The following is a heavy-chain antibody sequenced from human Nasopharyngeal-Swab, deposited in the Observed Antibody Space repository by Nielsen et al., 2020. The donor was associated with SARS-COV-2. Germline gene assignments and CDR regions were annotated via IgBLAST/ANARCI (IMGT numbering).Heavy chain of an antibody. CDR3: ARAHVVVVVATLVWDYYYYMDV. CDR1: GGSFSGYY. V-gene: IGHV4-34*01. CDR2: INHSGST. Sequence: SQTLSLTCAVYGGSFSGYYWSWIRQPPGKGLEWIGEINHSGSTNYNPSLKSRVTISVDTSKNQFSLKLSSVTAADTAVYYCARAHVVVVVATLVWDYYYYMDVWGKGTTVTVSS. D-gene: IGHD2-15*01. J-gene: IGHJ6*03.